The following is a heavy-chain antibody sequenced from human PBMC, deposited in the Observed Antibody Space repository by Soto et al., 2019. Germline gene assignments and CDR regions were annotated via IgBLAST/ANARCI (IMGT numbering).Heavy chain of an antibody. V-gene: IGHV1-69*13. CDR1: GCTFSSYA. J-gene: IGHJ6*02. CDR3: ARGGYCSSTSCPQPIFTKYYYYYYGMDV. D-gene: IGHD2-2*01. CDR2: IIPVFGTA. Sequence: SVKVSCKASGCTFSSYAISWVRQAPGQVLEWMGGIIPVFGTANYAQKFQGRVTITADESTSTAYMELSSLRSEDTAVYYCARGGYCSSTSCPQPIFTKYYYYYYGMDVWGQGTTVTVSS.